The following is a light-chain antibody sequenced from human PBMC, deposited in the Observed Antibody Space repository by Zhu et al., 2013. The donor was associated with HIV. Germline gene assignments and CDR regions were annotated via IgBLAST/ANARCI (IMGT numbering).Light chain of an antibody. J-gene: IGLJ2*01. CDR3: SSYTSSSTLV. CDR2: EVS. CDR1: SSDIGAYNY. Sequence: QSALTQPASVSGSPGQSITISCIGTSSDIGAYNYVSWYQQYPGKAPKLLIFEVSTRPSGVSNRFSGSKSGNTASLTISGLQAVDEADYYCSSYTSSSTLVFGGGTKLTVL. V-gene: IGLV2-14*01.